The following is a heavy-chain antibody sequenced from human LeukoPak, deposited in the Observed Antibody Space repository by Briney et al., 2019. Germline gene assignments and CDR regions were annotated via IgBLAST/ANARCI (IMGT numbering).Heavy chain of an antibody. CDR3: AKALPGYSSGWYTAYAFDI. D-gene: IGHD6-19*01. J-gene: IGHJ3*02. CDR2: ISSSSFTI. Sequence: GGSLRLSCAASGFTFSSDSMNWVRQAPGKGLEWVSYISSSSFTIHYADSVKGRFTISRDNAKSSLYLQMNSLRAEDTVVYYCAKALPGYSSGWYTAYAFDIWGQGTMVTVSS. CDR1: GFTFSSDS. V-gene: IGHV3-48*01.